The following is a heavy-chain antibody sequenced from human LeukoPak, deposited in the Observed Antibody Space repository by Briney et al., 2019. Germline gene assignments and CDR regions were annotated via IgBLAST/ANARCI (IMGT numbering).Heavy chain of an antibody. J-gene: IGHJ6*02. CDR1: VYTFSTYG. CDR2: IWYDGSNK. Sequence: GRSLRLSCAASVYTFSTYGMHWVRHARGKGLEWGADIWYDGSNKYYADSVKGRFTISRDNSKNTLYLQMNSLRAEDTAVYYCARDNDEAYYYYYGMDVWGQGTRSPSP. V-gene: IGHV3-33*01. D-gene: IGHD2-8*01. CDR3: ARDNDEAYYYYYGMDV.